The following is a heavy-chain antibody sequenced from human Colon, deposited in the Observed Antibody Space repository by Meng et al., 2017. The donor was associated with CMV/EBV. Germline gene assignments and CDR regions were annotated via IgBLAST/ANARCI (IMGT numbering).Heavy chain of an antibody. Sequence: QVQLQESGPGLVKPSETLSLTCTVSGGSISSYYWEWIRQPAGKGLEWIGRIYPSGSTNDNPSLKSRVIMSIDTSKSQFSLKLTSVTAADTAVYYCARHKHGDGIDYWAQGTLVTVAS. D-gene: IGHD4-17*01. V-gene: IGHV4-4*07. CDR3: ARHKHGDGIDY. CDR1: GGSISSYY. J-gene: IGHJ4*02. CDR2: IYPSGST.